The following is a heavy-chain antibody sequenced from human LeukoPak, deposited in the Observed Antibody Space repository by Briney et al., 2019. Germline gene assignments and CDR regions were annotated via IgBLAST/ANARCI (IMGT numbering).Heavy chain of an antibody. CDR3: ARADSTGYYPYFFDY. CDR1: GGSISSGGYY. CDR2: IYHTGTT. D-gene: IGHD3-22*01. V-gene: IGHV4-30-2*01. Sequence: PSQTLSLTCSVSGGSISSGGYYWGWIRQPPGKGLEWIGVIYHTGTTYYNPSLKSRVTISVDKSKNQFSLQLTFVTAADTAVYFCARADSTGYYPYFFDYWGQGTLVTDSS. J-gene: IGHJ4*02.